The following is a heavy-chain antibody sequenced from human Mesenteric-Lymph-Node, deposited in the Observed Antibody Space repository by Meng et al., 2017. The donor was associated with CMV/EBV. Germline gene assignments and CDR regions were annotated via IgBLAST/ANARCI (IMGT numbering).Heavy chain of an antibody. CDR2: ISASGTYI. CDR1: GFTFSTYT. CDR3: ARSTEGAIVVPAGIFDS. D-gene: IGHD2-2*01. Sequence: GGSLRLSCAASGFTFSTYTMIWVRQAPGKGLEWVSSISASGTYIYYADSLNGRFTISRDNAKNSLYLQMNGLRAEDTAVYYCARSTEGAIVVPAGIFDSWGQGTLVTVSS. V-gene: IGHV3-21*01. J-gene: IGHJ4*02.